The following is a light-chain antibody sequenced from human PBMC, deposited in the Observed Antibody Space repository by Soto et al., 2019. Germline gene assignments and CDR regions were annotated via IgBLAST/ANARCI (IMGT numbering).Light chain of an antibody. Sequence: QSVLTQPASVSGSPGQSITISCTGTSSDVGGYNYVSWYQQHPGKAPKLMIYDVSNRPSGGSNRFSGSKSGNTASLTISGLQAGDEADYYCSSYTSSSTRVFGTGTKVTVL. CDR1: SSDVGGYNY. V-gene: IGLV2-14*01. CDR2: DVS. J-gene: IGLJ1*01. CDR3: SSYTSSSTRV.